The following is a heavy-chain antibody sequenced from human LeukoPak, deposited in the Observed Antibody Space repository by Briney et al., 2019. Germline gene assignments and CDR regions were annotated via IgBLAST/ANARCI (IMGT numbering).Heavy chain of an antibody. J-gene: IGHJ4*02. CDR1: GFTFSSYA. D-gene: IGHD6-13*01. CDR3: ANTRYSSSWFHFDY. Sequence: GGSLRLSCEASGFTFSSYAMSWVRQVPGKGLEWVSAISGGGGNTYYADSVEGRFTISRDNSKNTLYLQMNSLRAEDTAVYYCANTRYSSSWFHFDYWGQGTLVTVSS. CDR2: ISGGGGNT. V-gene: IGHV3-23*01.